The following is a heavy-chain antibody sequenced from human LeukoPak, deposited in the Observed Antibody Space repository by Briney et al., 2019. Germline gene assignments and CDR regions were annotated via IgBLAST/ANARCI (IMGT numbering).Heavy chain of an antibody. CDR2: ISSSSSTI. Sequence: GGSLRLSCAASGFTFSSYSMNWVRQAPGKGLEWVSYISSSSSTIYYADSVKGRFTISRDNAKNPLYLQMNSLRDEDTAVYYCAREQYYDFWSGYDTGYFDYWGQGTLVTVSS. V-gene: IGHV3-48*02. CDR1: GFTFSSYS. J-gene: IGHJ4*02. CDR3: AREQYYDFWSGYDTGYFDY. D-gene: IGHD3-3*01.